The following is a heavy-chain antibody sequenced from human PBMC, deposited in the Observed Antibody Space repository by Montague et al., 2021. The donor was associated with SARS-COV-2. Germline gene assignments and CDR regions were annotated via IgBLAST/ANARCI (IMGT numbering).Heavy chain of an antibody. Sequence: TLSLTCTVSGATITSGRYYWTCIRPHPGKGLEYIGNIYYNGSTYYNPSLKSRLTMSVDMSKNQFSLKLRPVTAADTDMYFCAGWAALISYSGLAVWGRGTTVTVSS. CDR2: IYYNGST. J-gene: IGHJ6*02. V-gene: IGHV4-31*03. CDR3: AGWAALISYSGLAV. D-gene: IGHD2-21*01. CDR1: GATITSGRYY.